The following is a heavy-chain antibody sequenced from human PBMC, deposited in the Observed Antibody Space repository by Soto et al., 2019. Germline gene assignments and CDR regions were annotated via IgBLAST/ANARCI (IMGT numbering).Heavy chain of an antibody. J-gene: IGHJ4*02. Sequence: GGSLRLSCAASGFTFSDYYMSWIRQAPGKGLEWVSYISSSSSYTNYADSVKGRFTISRDNAKNSLYLQMNSLRAEDTAVYYCARDLYYDSSGYEGPVGYWGQGTLVTVSS. CDR1: GFTFSDYY. CDR3: ARDLYYDSSGYEGPVGY. CDR2: ISSSSSYT. V-gene: IGHV3-11*06. D-gene: IGHD3-22*01.